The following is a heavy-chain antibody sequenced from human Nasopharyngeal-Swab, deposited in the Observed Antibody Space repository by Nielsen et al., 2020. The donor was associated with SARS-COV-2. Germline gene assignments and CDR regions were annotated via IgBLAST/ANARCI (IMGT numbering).Heavy chain of an antibody. V-gene: IGHV3-23*01. D-gene: IGHD2-15*01. CDR3: ARAKVVVVAAGDY. CDR2: ISGSGGST. J-gene: IGHJ4*02. Sequence: VRQAPGKGLEWVSAISGSGGSTYYADSVKGRFTISRDNSKNTLYLQMNSLRAEDTAVYYCARAKVVVVAAGDYWGQGTLVTVSS.